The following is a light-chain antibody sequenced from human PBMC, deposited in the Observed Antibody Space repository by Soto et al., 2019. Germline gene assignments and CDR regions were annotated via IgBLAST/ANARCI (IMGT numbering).Light chain of an antibody. V-gene: IGKV3-15*01. J-gene: IGKJ1*01. CDR1: QSVSNN. CDR3: QQYNNWPPWT. Sequence: ILMTQSPATLSVSPGERATLSCRASQSVSNNLAWYQQKPGQALRLLIHDASTRATGIPARFSGSGSGTEFTLTISGLQSEDFAVYYCQQYNNWPPWTFGQGTKVEIK. CDR2: DAS.